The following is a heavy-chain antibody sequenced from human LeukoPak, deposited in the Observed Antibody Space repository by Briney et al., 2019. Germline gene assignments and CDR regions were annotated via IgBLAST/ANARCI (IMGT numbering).Heavy chain of an antibody. Sequence: GGSLRLSWAASGCTVSTNYMSWVRQAPGKGLEWVSVIYSGGTTYYADSVKGRFTISRDNSKNTLYLQMNSLRAEDTAVYYCARDKTSGYGIDCWGQGTLVTVSS. V-gene: IGHV3-66*01. J-gene: IGHJ4*02. D-gene: IGHD5-12*01. CDR1: GCTVSTNY. CDR2: IYSGGTT. CDR3: ARDKTSGYGIDC.